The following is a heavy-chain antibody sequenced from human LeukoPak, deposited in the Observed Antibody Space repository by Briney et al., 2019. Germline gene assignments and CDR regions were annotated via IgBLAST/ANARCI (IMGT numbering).Heavy chain of an antibody. CDR1: GGSISSSSYY. CDR3: ASPMELERWLLSSPRFDI. D-gene: IGHD3-22*01. V-gene: IGHV4-39*01. J-gene: IGHJ3*02. Sequence: SETLSLTCTVSGGSISSSSYYWGWLRQPPGKGLEWIGSIYYSGSTYYNPSLKSRVTISVDTSKNQFSLKLSSVTAADTAVYYCASPMELERWLLSSPRFDIWGQGTMVTVSS. CDR2: IYYSGST.